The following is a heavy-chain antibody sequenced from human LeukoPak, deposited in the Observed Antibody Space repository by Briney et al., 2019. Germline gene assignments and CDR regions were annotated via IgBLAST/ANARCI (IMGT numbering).Heavy chain of an antibody. D-gene: IGHD3-10*01. J-gene: IGHJ5*02. V-gene: IGHV1-46*01. CDR2: IDPSGGST. CDR1: AYTFSTYL. Sequence: ASVKVSCKASAYTFSTYLLHWVRQAPGQGLEWMGIIDPSGGSTDYAQKFQGRVTMTRDTSTSTVYMELSSLRSEDTAVYYCARDLGLRGVTNWFDPWGQGTLVTASS. CDR3: ARDLGLRGVTNWFDP.